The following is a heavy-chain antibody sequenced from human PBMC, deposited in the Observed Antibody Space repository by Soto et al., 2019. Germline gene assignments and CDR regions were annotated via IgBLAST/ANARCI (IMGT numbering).Heavy chain of an antibody. CDR1: GYTFSRYG. D-gene: IGHD2-8*01. Sequence: QGQLVQSGGEVKKSGASVKVSCKASGYTFSRYGISWVRQAPGQGLEWMGWISGYNGDTNYAQKFQGRVTMTIDTSTITAYMERRTLTSDDTAVYYCAKNGHPPYYYYGLDVWGQGTTVTVSS. J-gene: IGHJ6*02. CDR2: ISGYNGDT. CDR3: AKNGHPPYYYYGLDV. V-gene: IGHV1-18*01.